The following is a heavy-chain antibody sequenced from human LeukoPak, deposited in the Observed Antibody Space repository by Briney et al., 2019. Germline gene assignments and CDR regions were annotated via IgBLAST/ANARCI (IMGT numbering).Heavy chain of an antibody. V-gene: IGHV4-4*09. CDR1: GGSISSYY. CDR3: ARSSSTSPPAY. J-gene: IGHJ4*02. Sequence: SETLSLTCTVSGGSISSYYWSWIRQPPGKGLEWIGYIYTSGSTNYNPSLKSRVTISVDTSKNQFSLKLSSVTAADTAEYYCARSSSTSPPAYWGQGTLVTVSS. CDR2: IYTSGST. D-gene: IGHD2-2*01.